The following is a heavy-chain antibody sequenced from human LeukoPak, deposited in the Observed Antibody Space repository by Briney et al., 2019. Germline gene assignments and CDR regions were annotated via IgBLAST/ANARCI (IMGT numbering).Heavy chain of an antibody. CDR3: ALGGQAQHSY. V-gene: IGHV3-30*02. J-gene: IGHJ4*02. CDR1: GFTFSSYG. D-gene: IGHD2-21*01. Sequence: PGGSLRLSCAASGFTFSSYGMHWVRQAPGKGLEWVAFIRYDGSNKYYADSVKGRFTISRDNSKNTLYLQMNSLRAEDTAVYYCALGGQAQHSYWGQGTLVTVSS. CDR2: IRYDGSNK.